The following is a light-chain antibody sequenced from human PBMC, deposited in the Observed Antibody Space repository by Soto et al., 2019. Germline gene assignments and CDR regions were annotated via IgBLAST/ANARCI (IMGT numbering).Light chain of an antibody. Sequence: QSALTQPPSVSGAPGQRVTISCTGSSSNIGANFDVHWYHQLPGTAPKLLIYGNTNRPSGVPDRFSGSKSGASASLAITGLQAEDEADYYCQSYDRSLSGWVFGGGTKLTVL. J-gene: IGLJ3*02. CDR3: QSYDRSLSGWV. CDR2: GNT. V-gene: IGLV1-40*01. CDR1: SSNIGANFD.